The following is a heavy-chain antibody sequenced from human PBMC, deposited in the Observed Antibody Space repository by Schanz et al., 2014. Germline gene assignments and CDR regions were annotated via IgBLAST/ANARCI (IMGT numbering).Heavy chain of an antibody. CDR2: IGPASDP. Sequence: VQLVESGGGVVQPGGSLRLSCAASGFTVSSNYMSWVRQAIGKGLEWVSGIGPASDPYYAGSVKGRFTISRENGKNSLYLQMNSLRAGDTAVYYCARGRRGDCRRTSCTYYFDYWGQGTLVTVSS. CDR1: GFTVSSNY. CDR3: ARGRRGDCRRTSCTYYFDY. V-gene: IGHV3-13*05. D-gene: IGHD2-2*01. J-gene: IGHJ4*02.